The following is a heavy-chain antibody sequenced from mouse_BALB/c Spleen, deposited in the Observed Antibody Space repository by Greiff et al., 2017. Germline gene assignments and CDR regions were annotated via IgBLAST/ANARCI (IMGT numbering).Heavy chain of an antibody. V-gene: IGHV7-3*02. CDR1: GFTFTDYY. CDR2: IRNKANGYTT. Sequence: EVQLVESGGGLVQPGGSLRLSCATSGFTFTDYYMSWVRQPPGKALEWLGFIRNKANGYTTEYSASVKGRFTISRDNSQSILYLQMNTLRAEDSATYYCAREDGSSYRYFDVWGAGTTVTVSS. D-gene: IGHD1-1*01. CDR3: AREDGSSYRYFDV. J-gene: IGHJ1*01.